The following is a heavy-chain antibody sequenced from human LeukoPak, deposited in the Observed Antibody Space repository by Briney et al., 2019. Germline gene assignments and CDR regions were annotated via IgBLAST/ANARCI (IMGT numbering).Heavy chain of an antibody. Sequence: GGSLRLSCAASGFTFSSYCMHWVRQAPGEGLEWVAVIWYDGSNKYYADSVKGRFTISRDNSTNTLYLQMNSLRAEDTAVYYCARDFGSGWYNYYYYMDVWGKGTTVTVSS. V-gene: IGHV3-33*01. J-gene: IGHJ6*03. CDR3: ARDFGSGWYNYYYYMDV. CDR2: IWYDGSNK. CDR1: GFTFSSYC. D-gene: IGHD6-19*01.